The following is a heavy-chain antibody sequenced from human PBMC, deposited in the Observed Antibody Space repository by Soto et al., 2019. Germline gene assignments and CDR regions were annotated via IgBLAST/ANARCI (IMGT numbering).Heavy chain of an antibody. D-gene: IGHD5-12*01. CDR3: ASRSWLQFPYYFDY. V-gene: IGHV4-30-2*01. Sequence: SETLSLTCAVSGGSISSGGYSWSWIRQPPGKGLEWIGYIYHSGSTYYNPSLKSRVTISVDTSKNQFSLKLSSVTAADTAVYYCASRSWLQFPYYFDYWGQGTLVTVSS. CDR2: IYHSGST. CDR1: GGSISSGGYS. J-gene: IGHJ4*02.